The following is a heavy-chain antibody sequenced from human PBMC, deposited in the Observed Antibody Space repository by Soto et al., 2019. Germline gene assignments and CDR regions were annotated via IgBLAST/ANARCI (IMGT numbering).Heavy chain of an antibody. Sequence: GASVKVSCKASGYTFTSYDINWVRQATGQGLEWMGWMNPNSGNTGYAQKFQGRVTMTRNTSISTAYMELSSLRSEDTAVYYCARGQGSQIVLMVYAPNYYYYMDVWGKGTTVTVSS. V-gene: IGHV1-8*01. CDR1: GYTFTSYD. CDR2: MNPNSGNT. J-gene: IGHJ6*03. CDR3: ARGQGSQIVLMVYAPNYYYYMDV. D-gene: IGHD2-8*01.